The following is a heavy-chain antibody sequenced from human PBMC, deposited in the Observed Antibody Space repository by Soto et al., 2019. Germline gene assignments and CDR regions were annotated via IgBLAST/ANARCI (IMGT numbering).Heavy chain of an antibody. CDR2: SSALNGFT. CDR1: GFTFTNYG. V-gene: IGHV1-18*03. J-gene: IGHJ1*01. CDR3: AATTSIAIGLRD. D-gene: IGHD6-6*01. Sequence: QLQLVQSGSEVKKPGASVKVSCKTSGFTFTNYGFTWVRQAPGKGLEWMGWSSALNGFTNYAQDFQGRVTLTTDSSTSTAYMELRGLISDDMDFYYCAATTSIAIGLRDLGQGTLLSVAS.